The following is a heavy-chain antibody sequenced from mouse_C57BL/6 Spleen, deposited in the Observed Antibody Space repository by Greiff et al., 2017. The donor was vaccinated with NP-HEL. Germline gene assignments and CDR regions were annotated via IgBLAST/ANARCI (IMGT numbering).Heavy chain of an antibody. D-gene: IGHD5-5*01. Sequence: QVQLKQSGPELVKPGASVKISCKASGYAFSSSWMNWVKQRPGKGLEWIGRIYPGDGDTNYNGKFKGKATLTADKSSSTAYMQLSSLTSEDSAVYFCARSYLDYFDYWGQGTTLTVSS. CDR1: GYAFSSSW. V-gene: IGHV1-82*01. CDR3: ARSYLDYFDY. J-gene: IGHJ2*01. CDR2: IYPGDGDT.